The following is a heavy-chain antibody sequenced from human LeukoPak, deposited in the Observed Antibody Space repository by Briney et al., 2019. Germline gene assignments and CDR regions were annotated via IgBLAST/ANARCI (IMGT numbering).Heavy chain of an antibody. Sequence: GGSLRLSCAASGFTVSSNYMSWVRQAPGKGLEWVSHITASGTAMFYADSVKGRFTISRDNAKNSLYMQMNSLRDEDTAVYYCASSGSYRFDYWGQGTLVTVSS. CDR3: ASSGSYRFDY. D-gene: IGHD1-26*01. V-gene: IGHV3-48*02. J-gene: IGHJ4*02. CDR1: GFTVSSNY. CDR2: ITASGTAM.